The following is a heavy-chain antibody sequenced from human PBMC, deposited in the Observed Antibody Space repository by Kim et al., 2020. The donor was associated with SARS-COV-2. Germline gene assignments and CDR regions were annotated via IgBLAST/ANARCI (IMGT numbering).Heavy chain of an antibody. Sequence: SETLSLTCAVYGVSFSDYTWTWIRKPPGKGLEWIGEINHSGSTNLSPSLTSRITISVDTSKSQFSLRLKSMTATDAAVYYCAGGRAGVVPSPVLGLGPYYHYYAMDVWGRGTPVAVSS. D-gene: IGHD2-8*02. CDR1: GVSFSDYT. CDR2: INHSGST. CDR3: AGGRAGVVPSPVLGLGPYYHYYAMDV. J-gene: IGHJ6*02. V-gene: IGHV4-34*01.